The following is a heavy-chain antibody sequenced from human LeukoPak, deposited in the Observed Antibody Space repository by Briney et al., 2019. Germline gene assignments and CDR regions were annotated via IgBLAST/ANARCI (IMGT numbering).Heavy chain of an antibody. CDR1: GFTFSSYA. CDR2: ISGSGSGGST. Sequence: GGSLRLSCAASGFTFSSYAMNWVRQAPGKGLEWVSGISGSGSGGSTYYAASVKGRFTISRENSKNTLYLQMNSLRAEDTAVYYCAKSLAATGNYWGQGTLVTVSS. V-gene: IGHV3-23*01. CDR3: AKSLAATGNY. J-gene: IGHJ4*02. D-gene: IGHD6-13*01.